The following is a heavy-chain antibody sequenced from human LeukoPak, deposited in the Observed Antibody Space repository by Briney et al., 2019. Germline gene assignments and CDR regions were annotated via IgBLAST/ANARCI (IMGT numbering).Heavy chain of an antibody. V-gene: IGHV3-33*01. J-gene: IGHJ3*02. CDR2: IWYDGSNK. CDR1: GFTFSSYG. CDR3: ARGGPYIVGANRPEI. Sequence: GGSVTLFCGASGFTFSSYGMHWVRQAPGKGLEWVAVIWYDGSNKYYADSVKGRFNISRDNSKHTLYLQMNSLRAEDRAVYYCARGGPYIVGANRPEIWGQGTKVSVSS. D-gene: IGHD1-26*01.